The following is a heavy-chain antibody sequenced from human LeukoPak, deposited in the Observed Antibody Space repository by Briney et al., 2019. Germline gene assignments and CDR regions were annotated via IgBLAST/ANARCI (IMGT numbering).Heavy chain of an antibody. CDR1: GGSISSSSYY. J-gene: IGHJ4*02. CDR3: ARHVAEGLLWFGAYPRDPYYFDY. Sequence: RASETLSLTCTVSGGSISSSSYYWGWIRQPPGKGLEWIGSIYYSGSTYYNPSLKSRVTISVDTSKNQFPLKLSSVTAADTAVYYCARHVAEGLLWFGAYPRDPYYFDYWGQGTLVTVSS. D-gene: IGHD3-10*01. V-gene: IGHV4-39*01. CDR2: IYYSGST.